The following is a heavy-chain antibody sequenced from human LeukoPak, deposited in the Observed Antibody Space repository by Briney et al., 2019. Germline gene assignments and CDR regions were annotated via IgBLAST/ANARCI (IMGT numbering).Heavy chain of an antibody. J-gene: IGHJ4*02. CDR3: AREISPHYFDY. V-gene: IGHV3-53*01. Sequence: PGGSLRLSCAASGFTVSSNYMSWVRQAPGKGLEWVSVIYSGGSTYYADSVKGRFTISRDNSKNTLYLQMNSLRAEDTAVYCCAREISPHYFDYWGQGTLVTVSS. CDR2: IYSGGST. CDR1: GFTVSSNY.